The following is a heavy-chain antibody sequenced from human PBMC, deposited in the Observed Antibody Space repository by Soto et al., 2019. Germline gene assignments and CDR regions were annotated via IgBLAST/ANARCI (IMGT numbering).Heavy chain of an antibody. CDR3: ARDSGIPGRYWYFGL. J-gene: IGHJ2*01. CDR1: GYTFSDYF. D-gene: IGHD2-21*01. CDR2: INPKRGGT. V-gene: IGHV1-2*02. Sequence: QVQLVQSGAEVKKPGASVKVSCTTYGYTFSDYFLHWVRQAPGQGPEWMGFINPKRGGTEYAQKFQGRVTMTRDTSSSTVYMDLSGLISDDTAIYYCARDSGIPGRYWYFGLWGRGTLVTVSS.